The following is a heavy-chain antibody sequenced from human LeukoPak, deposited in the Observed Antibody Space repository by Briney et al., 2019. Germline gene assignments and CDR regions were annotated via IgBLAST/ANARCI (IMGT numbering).Heavy chain of an antibody. CDR2: IYYSGST. J-gene: IGHJ6*04. CDR3: ARAGYSGSDFSV. V-gene: IGHV4-61*05. CDR1: GGSISSSSYY. Sequence: PSETLSLTCTVSGGSISSSSYYWDWIRQPPGKGLEWIGYIYYSGSTNYNPSLKSRVTISVDTSKNQFSLKLSSVTATDTAVYYCARAGYSGSDFSVWGKGSTVTVSS. D-gene: IGHD5-12*01.